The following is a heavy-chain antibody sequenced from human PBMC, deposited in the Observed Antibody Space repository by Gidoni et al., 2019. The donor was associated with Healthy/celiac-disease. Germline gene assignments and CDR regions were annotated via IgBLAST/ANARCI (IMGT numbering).Heavy chain of an antibody. CDR2: IIPIFGTA. CDR3: ARDHEGDGLRWLQFYDAFDI. V-gene: IGHV1-69*01. CDR1: GGTFSSYA. J-gene: IGHJ3*02. Sequence: QVQLVQSGAEVKKPGSSVKVSCKASGGTFSSYAISWVRQAPGQGLEWMGGIIPIFGTANYAQKFQGRVTITADESTSTAYMELSSLRSEDTAVYYCARDHEGDGLRWLQFYDAFDIWGQGTMVTVSS. D-gene: IGHD4-4*01.